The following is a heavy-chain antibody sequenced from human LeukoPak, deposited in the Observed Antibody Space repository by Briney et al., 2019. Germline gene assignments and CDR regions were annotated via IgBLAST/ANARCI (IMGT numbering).Heavy chain of an antibody. CDR2: IYYSGST. CDR1: GGSISSGDYY. CDR3: AREGAAARGRYYFDY. J-gene: IGHJ4*02. D-gene: IGHD6-6*01. Sequence: SETLSLTCTVSGGSISSGDYYWSWIRQPPGKGLEWIGYIYYSGSTYYNPSLKSRVTISVDTSKNRFSLKLSSVTAADTAVYYCAREGAAARGRYYFDYWGQGTLVTVSS. V-gene: IGHV4-30-4*01.